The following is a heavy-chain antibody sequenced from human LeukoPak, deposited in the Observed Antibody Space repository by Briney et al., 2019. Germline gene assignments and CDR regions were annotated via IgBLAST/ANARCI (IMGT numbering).Heavy chain of an antibody. J-gene: IGHJ3*02. Sequence: ASVKVSCKASGYTFTGYYMHWVRQAPGQGLEWMGWINPNSGGTNYAQKFQGRVTMTRDTSISTAYMELSRLRSDDTAVYYCARVNPGDDAFDIWGQGTMVTVSS. CDR1: GYTFTGYY. CDR2: INPNSGGT. CDR3: ARVNPGDDAFDI. D-gene: IGHD7-27*01. V-gene: IGHV1-2*02.